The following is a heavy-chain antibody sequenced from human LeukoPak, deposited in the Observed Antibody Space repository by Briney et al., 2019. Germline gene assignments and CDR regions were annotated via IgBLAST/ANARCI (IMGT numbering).Heavy chain of an antibody. J-gene: IGHJ4*02. CDR2: ISSSSSYI. Sequence: TGGSLRLSCAASGFTFSSYSMNWVRQAPGKGLEWVSSISSSSSYIYYADSVKGRFTISRDNAKNSLYLQMNSLRAEDTAVYYCARDLFGELLSGGFDYWGQGTLVTVSS. CDR1: GFTFSSYS. CDR3: ARDLFGELLSGGFDY. D-gene: IGHD3-10*02. V-gene: IGHV3-21*01.